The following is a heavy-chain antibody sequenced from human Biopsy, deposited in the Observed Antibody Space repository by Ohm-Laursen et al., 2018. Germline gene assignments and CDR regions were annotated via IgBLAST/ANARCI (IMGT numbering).Heavy chain of an antibody. CDR1: GGSISNYY. V-gene: IGHV4-4*07. D-gene: IGHD6-13*01. J-gene: IGHJ5*02. CDR2: IYSSGST. CDR3: AREPRIAAVAYFDP. Sequence: SETLSLTCIVPGGSISNYYWSWIRQPAGKGLEWIGRIYSSGSTNYNPSLKSRVTMSVDTSKNQFSLILSSMTAADTAVYYCAREPRIAAVAYFDPWGQGTLVTVSS.